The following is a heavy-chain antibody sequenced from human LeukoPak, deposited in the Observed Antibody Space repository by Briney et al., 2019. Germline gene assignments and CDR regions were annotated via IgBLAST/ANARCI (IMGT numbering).Heavy chain of an antibody. CDR2: IESKTDGGTT. V-gene: IGHV3-15*04. Sequence: GGSLRPSCAASGFSFSDAWMSWVRQIPGKGLEWVGRIESKTDGGTTDYAAPVKGRFTISRDDSTNPLYLQMNSLKSEDTAVYYFTTYGSGRKFDYWGQGILVTVSS. J-gene: IGHJ4*02. CDR3: TTYGSGRKFDY. D-gene: IGHD3-10*01. CDR1: GFSFSDAW.